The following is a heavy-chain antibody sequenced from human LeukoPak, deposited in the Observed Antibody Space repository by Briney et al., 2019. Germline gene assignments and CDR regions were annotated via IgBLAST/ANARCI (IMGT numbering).Heavy chain of an antibody. CDR3: ARDISLVVPAAIPGWFDP. V-gene: IGHV4-4*07. CDR2: IYTSVST. D-gene: IGHD2-2*02. J-gene: IGHJ5*02. CDR1: GGSISSYY. Sequence: SETLSLTCTVSGGSISSYYWSWIRQPAGKGLEWIGRIYTSVSTNYNHSLKSRVTMSVDTSKNQFSLKLSSVTVADTAVYYCARDISLVVPAAIPGWFDPWGQGTLVTVSS.